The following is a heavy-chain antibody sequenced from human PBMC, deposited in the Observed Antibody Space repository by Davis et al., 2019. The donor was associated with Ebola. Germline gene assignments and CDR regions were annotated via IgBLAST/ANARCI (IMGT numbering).Heavy chain of an antibody. V-gene: IGHV3-23*01. CDR3: AKDKGFLVPPDWLGP. J-gene: IGHJ5*02. CDR1: GFNFSHYA. CDR2: ISGSGKTT. Sequence: GGSLRLSCAVSGFNFSHYAMSWVRQAPGKGLEWVVCISGSGKTTYYADSVEGRFNISRDNSKNTLSLLMNSVRGEDSAVYYCAKDKGFLVPPDWLGPWGQGVQVTVSS. D-gene: IGHD3-3*01.